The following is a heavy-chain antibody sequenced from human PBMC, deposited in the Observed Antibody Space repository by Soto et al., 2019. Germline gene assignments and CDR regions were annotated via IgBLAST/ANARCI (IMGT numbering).Heavy chain of an antibody. J-gene: IGHJ3*01. Sequence: EVQLLESGGTLAQPGESLRLSCASSGFNFGSYAINWVRQAPGKGLEWVSGITGSGGNTYYAESVKGRFNSFRDNSKNTLYLQMNSLRVEDTAVYYCAWSKLATIEDAFDVWGQGTRVTVSS. CDR2: ITGSGGNT. D-gene: IGHD1-1*01. CDR3: AWSKLATIEDAFDV. CDR1: GFNFGSYA. V-gene: IGHV3-23*01.